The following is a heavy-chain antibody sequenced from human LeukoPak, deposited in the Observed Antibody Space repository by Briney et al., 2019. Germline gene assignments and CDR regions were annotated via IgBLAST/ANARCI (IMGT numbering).Heavy chain of an antibody. Sequence: GGSLRLSCAASGFTFSSYGMHWVRQAPGKGLEWVAVIWYDGSNKYYADSVKGRFTISRDNSKNTLYLQVNSLRAEDTAVYYCARGGVATIGIDYWGQGTLVTVSS. CDR3: ARGGVATIGIDY. CDR1: GFTFSSYG. J-gene: IGHJ4*02. D-gene: IGHD5-12*01. CDR2: IWYDGSNK. V-gene: IGHV3-33*01.